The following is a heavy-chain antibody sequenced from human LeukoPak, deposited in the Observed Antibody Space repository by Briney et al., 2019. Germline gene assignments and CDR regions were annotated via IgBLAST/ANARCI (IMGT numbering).Heavy chain of an antibody. CDR3: ARETVTTSYYYGMDV. V-gene: IGHV3-30*03. CDR2: ISYDGSNK. D-gene: IGHD4-17*01. J-gene: IGHJ6*02. CDR1: GFTFSSYG. Sequence: PGRSLRLSCAASGFTFSSYGMHWVRQAPGKGLEWVAVISYDGSNKYYADSVKGRFTISRDNSKNTLYLQMNSLRAEDTAVYYCARETVTTSYYYGMDVWGQGTTVTVSS.